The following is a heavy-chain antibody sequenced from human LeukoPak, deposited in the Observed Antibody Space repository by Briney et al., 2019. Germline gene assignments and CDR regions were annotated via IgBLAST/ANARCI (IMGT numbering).Heavy chain of an antibody. V-gene: IGHV1-69*13. CDR3: ARGNSRWSTPSSSYYYRMDV. CDR1: GGTLNTYG. Sequence: ASVKVSCKASGGTLNTYGISWVRQAPGQGPEWMGGIIPVFNTINYAQRFQGRVTLTVDESRSTAYMELSSLRSEDTAVYYCARGNSRWSTPSSSYYYRMDVWGQGTTVAVSS. CDR2: IIPVFNTI. D-gene: IGHD4-23*01. J-gene: IGHJ6*02.